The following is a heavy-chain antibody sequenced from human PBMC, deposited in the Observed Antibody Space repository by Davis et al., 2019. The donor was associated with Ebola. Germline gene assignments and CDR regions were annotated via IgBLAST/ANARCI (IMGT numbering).Heavy chain of an antibody. Sequence: PGGSLRLSCAASGFTFSGSAMHWVRQASGKGLEWVGHIRSKPNSYATGYAASVKGRFTISRDDSKNTAYLQMNSLKTEDTAVYYCIRHGDSIDNRGQGTLVTVSS. CDR2: IRSKPNSYAT. CDR1: GFTFSGSA. J-gene: IGHJ4*02. CDR3: IRHGDSIDN. D-gene: IGHD4-17*01. V-gene: IGHV3-73*01.